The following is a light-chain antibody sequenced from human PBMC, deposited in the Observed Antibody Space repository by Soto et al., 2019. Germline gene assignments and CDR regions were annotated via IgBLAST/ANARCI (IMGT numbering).Light chain of an antibody. CDR3: QQRSNWPWT. Sequence: EIVLTQSPATLSLSPGERATLSCRASQSVSSYLAWYQQKPGQAPRLLIYDASNRATGIPARFRGRGSGTDFALTISCRELEDFAGYYCQQRSNWPWTFGQGTKVEIK. CDR1: QSVSSY. V-gene: IGKV3-11*01. CDR2: DAS. J-gene: IGKJ1*01.